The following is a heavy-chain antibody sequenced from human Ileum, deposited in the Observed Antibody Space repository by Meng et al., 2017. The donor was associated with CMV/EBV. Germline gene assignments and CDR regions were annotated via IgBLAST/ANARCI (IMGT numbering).Heavy chain of an antibody. J-gene: IGHJ4*02. CDR1: GYSFINYG. D-gene: IGHD1-26*01. CDR3: ARVEWELPCDY. Sequence: ASVKVSCKASGYSFINYGISWVRQAPGQGLEWMGWISAYTAKTKYAQKLLGRVTMTTDTATSTAYMELSRLRSDDTAVYYCARVEWELPCDYWGQGTLVTVSS. CDR2: ISAYTAKT. V-gene: IGHV1-18*01.